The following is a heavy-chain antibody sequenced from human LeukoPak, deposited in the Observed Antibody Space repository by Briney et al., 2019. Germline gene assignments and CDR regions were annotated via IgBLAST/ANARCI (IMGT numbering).Heavy chain of an antibody. Sequence: GGSLRLSCAASGFTFSSYWMSWVRQAPGKGLEWVANIKQDGSEKDYVDSVKGRFTISRDNAKNSLYLQMNSLRAEDTAVYYCARDQTHYYDSSGYFGAFDIWGQGTMVTVSS. CDR1: GFTFSSYW. J-gene: IGHJ3*02. CDR3: ARDQTHYYDSSGYFGAFDI. CDR2: IKQDGSEK. V-gene: IGHV3-7*01. D-gene: IGHD3-22*01.